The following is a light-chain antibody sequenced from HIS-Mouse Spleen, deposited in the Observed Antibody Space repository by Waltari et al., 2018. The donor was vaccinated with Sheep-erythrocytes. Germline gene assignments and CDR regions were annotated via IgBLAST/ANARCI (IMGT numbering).Light chain of an antibody. V-gene: IGKV2-28*01. J-gene: IGKJ1*01. CDR2: LGS. CDR3: MQALQTPRT. Sequence: DIVMTQSPLSLPVTPGEPASISCRSSQSLLHSNGYNYLDWYLQKPGHSPQLLIYLGSNRASGVPVRFSGSGSGTDFTLKISRVEAEDVGVYYCMQALQTPRTFGQGTKVEIK. CDR1: QSLLHSNGYNY.